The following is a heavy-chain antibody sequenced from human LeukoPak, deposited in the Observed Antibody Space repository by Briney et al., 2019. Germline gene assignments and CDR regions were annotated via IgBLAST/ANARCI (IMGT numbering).Heavy chain of an antibody. J-gene: IGHJ5*02. CDR2: IYHSGST. V-gene: IGHV4-30-2*01. Sequence: SETLSLTCAVSGGSISSGGYPWSWIRQPPGKGLEWIGYIYHSGSTYYNPSLKSRVTISVDRSKNQFSLKLSSVTAADTAVYYCARGSGDYYVSIGNWFDPWGQGTLVTVSS. CDR3: ARGSGDYYVSIGNWFDP. D-gene: IGHD3-22*01. CDR1: GGSISSGGYP.